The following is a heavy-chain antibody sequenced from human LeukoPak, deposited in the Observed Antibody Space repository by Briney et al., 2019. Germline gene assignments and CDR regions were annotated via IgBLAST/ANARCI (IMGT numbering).Heavy chain of an antibody. D-gene: IGHD3-10*01. J-gene: IGHJ4*02. CDR1: GGTFSSYA. Sequence: SVKVSCKASGGTFSSYAISWVRQAPGQGLEWMGGIIPIFGTANYAQKFQGRVTITTDESTSTAYMELSSLRSEDTAVYYCARSQIGGFGESNKFDYWGQGTLVTVSS. V-gene: IGHV1-69*05. CDR2: IIPIFGTA. CDR3: ARSQIGGFGESNKFDY.